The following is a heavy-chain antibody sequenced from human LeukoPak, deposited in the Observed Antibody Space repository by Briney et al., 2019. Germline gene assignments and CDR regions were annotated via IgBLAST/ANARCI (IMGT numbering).Heavy chain of an antibody. J-gene: IGHJ5*02. CDR1: GFTFSSYS. D-gene: IGHD3-16*02. CDR3: ARDSDYDYVWGSYRPDWFDP. CDR2: ISSSSSYI. V-gene: IGHV3-21*01. Sequence: GGSLRLSCAASGFTFSSYSMNWVRQAPGKGLEWVSSISSSSSYIYYADSVKGRFTISRDNAKNSLYLQTNRLRAEDTAVYYCARDSDYDYVWGSYRPDWFDPWGQGTLVTVSS.